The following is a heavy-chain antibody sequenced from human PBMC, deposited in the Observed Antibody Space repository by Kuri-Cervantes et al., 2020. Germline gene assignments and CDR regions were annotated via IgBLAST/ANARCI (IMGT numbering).Heavy chain of an antibody. CDR3: ARRDSPGYSDY. Sequence: GESLKISCAASGFTFSSYSMNWVRQAPGKGLEWVSSISSSSSYIYYADSVKGRFTISRDDSKNTLYLQMNSLRAEDTAVYYCARRDSPGYSDYWGQGTLVTVSS. J-gene: IGHJ4*02. CDR1: GFTFSSYS. V-gene: IGHV3-21*04. CDR2: ISSSSSYI.